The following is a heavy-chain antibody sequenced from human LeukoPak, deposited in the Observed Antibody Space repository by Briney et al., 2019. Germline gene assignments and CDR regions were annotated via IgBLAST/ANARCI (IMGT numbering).Heavy chain of an antibody. J-gene: IGHJ4*02. CDR3: AKDPRPVAAAGIYYFDY. D-gene: IGHD6-13*01. Sequence: PGGSLRLSCAASGFTFSSYAMSWVRQAPGKGLEWVSAISGSGGSTYYADSVKGRFTISRDNSKNTLYLQMNSLRAEDTAVYYCAKDPRPVAAAGIYYFDYWGQGTLVTVSS. CDR1: GFTFSSYA. V-gene: IGHV3-23*01. CDR2: ISGSGGST.